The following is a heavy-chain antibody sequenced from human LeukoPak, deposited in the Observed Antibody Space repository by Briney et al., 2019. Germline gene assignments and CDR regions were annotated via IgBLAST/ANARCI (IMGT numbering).Heavy chain of an antibody. V-gene: IGHV3-23*01. CDR3: AKAPVTSCRGAFCYPFDY. CDR2: MSSSDDGR. D-gene: IGHD2-15*01. CDR1: GFSFSSYA. J-gene: IGHJ4*02. Sequence: GGSLRLSCATSGFSFSSYAMSWVRQAPGKGLEWVSAMSSSDDGRYYAASVRGRSTISRDTSRSTLYLQMNSLRAEDAAVYYCAKAPVTSCRGAFCYPFDYWGQGTLVTVSS.